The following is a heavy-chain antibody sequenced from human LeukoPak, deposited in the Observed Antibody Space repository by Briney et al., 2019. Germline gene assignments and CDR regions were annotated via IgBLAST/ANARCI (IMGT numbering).Heavy chain of an antibody. CDR3: ARGEYSNGYPYRLDS. CDR1: GSTFSDYH. CDR2: INPKSGDA. Sequence: GASVKVSCKASGSTFSDYHINWVRQASGQGPEWMGWINPKSGDAKYGQAFQGRVIMTRDTSISTAYMELNRLRFDDTAMYYCARGEYSNGYPYRLDSWGQGTLVTVSS. D-gene: IGHD3-16*01. J-gene: IGHJ4*02. V-gene: IGHV1-2*02.